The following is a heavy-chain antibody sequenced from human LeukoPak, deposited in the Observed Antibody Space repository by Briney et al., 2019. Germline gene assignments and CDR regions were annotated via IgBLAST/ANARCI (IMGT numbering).Heavy chain of an antibody. J-gene: IGHJ3*02. CDR3: ARARDGYKGVQAFDI. V-gene: IGHV3-11*01. Sequence: GGSLRLSCAASGFTFSDYYMSWIRQAPGRGLEWVSYISSSGSTIYYADSVKGRFTISRDNAKNSLYLQMNSLRAEDTAEYYCARARDGYKGVQAFDIWGQGTMVTVSS. CDR2: ISSSGSTI. CDR1: GFTFSDYY. D-gene: IGHD5-24*01.